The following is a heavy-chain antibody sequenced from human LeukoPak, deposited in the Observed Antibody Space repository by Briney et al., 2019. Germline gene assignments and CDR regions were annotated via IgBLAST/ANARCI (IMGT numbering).Heavy chain of an antibody. CDR3: ARAPSEIGGYYPEYFRH. V-gene: IGHV3-74*01. CDR2: IKSDGNT. J-gene: IGHJ1*01. CDR1: GFTFSSYW. Sequence: PGGSLRLSCAASGFTFSSYWMHWVRQAPGKGLVLVSRIKSDGNTNYADSVKGRFTISRDNAKNTVSLQMNSLRAEDTGVYYCARAPSEIGGYYPEYFRHWGQGTLVTVSS. D-gene: IGHD3-22*01.